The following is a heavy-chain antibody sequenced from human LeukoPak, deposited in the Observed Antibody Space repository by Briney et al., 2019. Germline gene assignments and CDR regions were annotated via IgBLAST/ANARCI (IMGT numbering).Heavy chain of an antibody. CDR3: AREHKPLITNYDILTGYRPGNWFDP. CDR1: GGTFSSYA. J-gene: IGHJ5*02. D-gene: IGHD3-9*01. CDR2: IIPIFGTA. V-gene: IGHV1-69*06. Sequence: GASVKVSCKASGGTFSSYAISWVRQAPGQGLEWMGGIIPIFGTANYARKFQGRVTITADKSTSTAYMELSSLRSEDTAVYYCAREHKPLITNYDILTGYRPGNWFDPWGQGTLVTVSS.